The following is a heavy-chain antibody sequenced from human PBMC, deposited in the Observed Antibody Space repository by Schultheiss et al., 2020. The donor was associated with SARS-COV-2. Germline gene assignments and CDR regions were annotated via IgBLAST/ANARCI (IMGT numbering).Heavy chain of an antibody. CDR1: GGSISSYY. CDR3: ARDLAAAAPGDY. CDR2: IYYSGST. V-gene: IGHV4-59*12. J-gene: IGHJ4*02. D-gene: IGHD6-13*01. Sequence: SQTLSLTCTVSGGSISSYYWSWIRQPPGKGLEWIGYIYYSGSTYYNPSLKSRVTISVDTSMNQFSLRLSSVTAADTAVYYCARDLAAAAPGDYWGQGTLVTVSS.